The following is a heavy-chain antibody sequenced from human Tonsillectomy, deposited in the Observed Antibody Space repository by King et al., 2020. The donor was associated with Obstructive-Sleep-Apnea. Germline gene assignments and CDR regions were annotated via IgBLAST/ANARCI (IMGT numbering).Heavy chain of an antibody. D-gene: IGHD3-10*01. CDR1: GFTFSRYV. J-gene: IGHJ6*02. CDR2: IWSDGSGE. CDR3: ARGGVFNGPRTTFTMARGTIYGLDF. V-gene: IGHV3-33*01. Sequence: VQLVESGGGVVQPGRSLRLSCAASGFTFSRYVMNWVRQAPGKGLEWVAFIWSDGSGEYYADSVKGRFTISRDNSRNTLFLQMNSLRVEDTAIYYCARGGVFNGPRTTFTMARGTIYGLDFWGQGTIVTVSS.